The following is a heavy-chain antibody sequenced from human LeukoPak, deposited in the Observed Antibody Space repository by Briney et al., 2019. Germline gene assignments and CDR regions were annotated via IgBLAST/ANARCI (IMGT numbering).Heavy chain of an antibody. CDR1: GGSISSYY. V-gene: IGHV4-59*08. CDR3: ARLGFPGDSSSYAPLDY. D-gene: IGHD3-22*01. J-gene: IGHJ4*02. Sequence: SETLSLTCTVSGGSISSYYWSWIRQPPGKGVEWIGYIYYSGSTNYNPSLKSRVTISVDTSKNQFSLKLSSVTAADTAVYYCARLGFPGDSSSYAPLDYWGQGTLVTVSS. CDR2: IYYSGST.